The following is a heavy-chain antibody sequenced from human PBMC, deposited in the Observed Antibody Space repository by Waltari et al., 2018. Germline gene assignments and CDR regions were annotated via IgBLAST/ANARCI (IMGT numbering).Heavy chain of an antibody. D-gene: IGHD6-19*01. V-gene: IGHV1-69*11. CDR2: IIPRLRTT. CDR1: GGTFNIST. CDR3: AREGSGWHNGHNWFDP. J-gene: IGHJ5*02. Sequence: QGQLVQSGAEVKKPGAAVKVSGKAYGGTFNISTFIWVRPAPRQGLEWMGRIIPRLRTTNCAEKFLDRVSISADEYTSTVYMEVNSLRFEDTAVYYCAREGSGWHNGHNWFDPWGQGTLVTVSS.